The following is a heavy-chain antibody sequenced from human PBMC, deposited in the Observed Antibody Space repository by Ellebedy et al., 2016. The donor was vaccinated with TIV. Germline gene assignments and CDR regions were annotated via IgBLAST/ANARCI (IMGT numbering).Heavy chain of an antibody. Sequence: GESLKISCAASGFTFSRHAMTWVRQAPGKGLEWVSTISNTGSRTYYADSVEGRFIISRDNSKKTLYLQMNSLRADDTAVYYCAKGRGGGSDSSAPRYYFDYWGLGTLVTVSS. D-gene: IGHD3-22*01. CDR1: GFTFSRHA. CDR2: ISNTGSRT. J-gene: IGHJ4*02. CDR3: AKGRGGGSDSSAPRYYFDY. V-gene: IGHV3-23*01.